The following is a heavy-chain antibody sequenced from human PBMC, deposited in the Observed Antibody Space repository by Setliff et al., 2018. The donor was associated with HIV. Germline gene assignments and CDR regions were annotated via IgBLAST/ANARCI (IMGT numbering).Heavy chain of an antibody. D-gene: IGHD5-12*01. Sequence: SETLSLTCSVSGGSVSDYVWSWIRQPAGKGLEWIGRLYNSGTTNYNPSLKSRVTISVVTSKSHFSLKLSSVTAADTAVYYCARDPGGIVATIPDYWGQGTLVTVSS. CDR1: GGSVSDYV. CDR3: ARDPGGIVATIPDY. CDR2: LYNSGTT. V-gene: IGHV4-4*07. J-gene: IGHJ4*02.